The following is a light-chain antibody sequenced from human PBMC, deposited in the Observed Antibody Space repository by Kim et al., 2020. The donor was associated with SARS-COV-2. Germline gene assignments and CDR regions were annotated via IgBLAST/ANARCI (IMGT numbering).Light chain of an antibody. V-gene: IGLV3-27*01. Sequence: SPGQTARITCSGDVLGKKYARWFQQKPGQAPVLVIYKDSERPSGIPERFSGSSSGTTVTLTISGAQVEDEADYYCYSAADNNPNWVFGGGTKLTVL. CDR3: YSAADNNPNWV. CDR2: KDS. CDR1: VLGKKY. J-gene: IGLJ3*02.